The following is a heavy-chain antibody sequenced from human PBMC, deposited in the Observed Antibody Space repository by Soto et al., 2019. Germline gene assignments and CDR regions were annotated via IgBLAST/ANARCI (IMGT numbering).Heavy chain of an antibody. D-gene: IGHD3-3*01. Sequence: PAKTLKISCKGSGYSFTNYWIGWVRQTPGKGLEWMGNTYPGDSDTRYSPSFQGQVTISADESISTAYLQWSSLKASCIAMYYCARQQYDFWSGYNYYYYYGVDVWGQGTTVTVSS. CDR3: ARQQYDFWSGYNYYYYYGVDV. J-gene: IGHJ6*02. CDR2: TYPGDSDT. V-gene: IGHV5-51*01. CDR1: GYSFTNYW.